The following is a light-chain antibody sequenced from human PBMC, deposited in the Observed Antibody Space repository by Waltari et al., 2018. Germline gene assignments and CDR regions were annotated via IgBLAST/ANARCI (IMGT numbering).Light chain of an antibody. V-gene: IGKV3-15*01. J-gene: IGKJ2*01. CDR3: QQYNNWPRT. CDR1: QYVSSN. CDR2: GAS. Sequence: EIVMTHSPATLSVSPGERATISCRASQYVSSNLAWYQQKPGQAPRLLIYGASTRATGIPARFSGSGSGTEFTLTISSLQSEDFAVYYCQQYNNWPRTFGQGTKLEIK.